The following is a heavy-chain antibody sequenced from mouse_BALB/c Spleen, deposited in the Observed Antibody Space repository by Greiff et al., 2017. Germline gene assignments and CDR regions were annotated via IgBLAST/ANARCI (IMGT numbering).Heavy chain of an antibody. V-gene: IGHV1-14*01. Sequence: VHVKQSGPELVKPGASVKMSCKASGYTFTSYVMHWVKQKPGQGLEWIGYINPYNDGTKYNEKFKGKATLTSDKSSSTAYMELSSLTSEDSAVYYCARGSITTVVATDAMDYWGQGTSVTVSS. CDR3: ARGSITTVVATDAMDY. D-gene: IGHD1-1*01. CDR1: GYTFTSYV. J-gene: IGHJ4*01. CDR2: INPYNDGT.